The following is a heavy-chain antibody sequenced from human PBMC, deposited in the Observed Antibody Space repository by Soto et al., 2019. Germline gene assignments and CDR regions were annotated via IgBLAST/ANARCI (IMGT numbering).Heavy chain of an antibody. D-gene: IGHD1-26*01. V-gene: IGHV3-30*18. J-gene: IGHJ4*02. CDR3: AKDPYSGSYYLFDY. Sequence: QVQLVESGGGVVQPGRSLRLSCAASGFTFSSYGMHWVRQAPGKGLEWVAVISYDGSNKYYADSVKGRFTISRDNSKNTRYLQMNSLRAEDTAVYYCAKDPYSGSYYLFDYWGQGTLVTVSS. CDR1: GFTFSSYG. CDR2: ISYDGSNK.